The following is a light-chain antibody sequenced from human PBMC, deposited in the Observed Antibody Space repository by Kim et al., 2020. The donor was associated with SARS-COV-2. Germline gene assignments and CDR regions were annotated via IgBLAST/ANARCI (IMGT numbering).Light chain of an antibody. Sequence: ASIGDRVTITCRASQGISGWLAWYQQQPGQAPKLLMFDASTLGNGVPSRFSGSGSGTEFTLTISSLQPDDFATYYCKQYSSYSWTFGQGTKVDIK. CDR2: DAS. V-gene: IGKV1-5*01. CDR1: QGISGW. CDR3: KQYSSYSWT. J-gene: IGKJ1*01.